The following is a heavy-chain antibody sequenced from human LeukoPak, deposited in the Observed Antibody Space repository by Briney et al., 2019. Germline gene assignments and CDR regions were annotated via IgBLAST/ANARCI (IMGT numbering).Heavy chain of an antibody. CDR2: IKQDGSEK. CDR1: GFTFSSYW. D-gene: IGHD3-22*01. CDR3: ARDTYDSSGYYAHLDY. V-gene: IGHV3-7*01. Sequence: PGGSLRLSCAASGFTFSSYWMSWVRQAPGKGLEWVANIKQDGSEKYCVDSVKGRFTISRDNAKNSLYLQMSSLRAEDTAVYYCARDTYDSSGYYAHLDYWGQGTLVTVSS. J-gene: IGHJ4*02.